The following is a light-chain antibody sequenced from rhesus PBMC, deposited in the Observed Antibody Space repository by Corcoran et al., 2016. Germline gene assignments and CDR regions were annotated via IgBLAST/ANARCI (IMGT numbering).Light chain of an antibody. V-gene: IGKV1-66*01. J-gene: IGKJ3*01. CDR3: QQYNNFPVT. Sequence: DIQMTQSPSSLSASVGDRVTITCRASQGINNYLSWYQQKPGKAPKPLIYYVSSLETGVPSRFSGSRSGTDYTLTTSSLQPEDIATYYCQQYNNFPVTFGPGTKLDIK. CDR1: QGINNY. CDR2: YVS.